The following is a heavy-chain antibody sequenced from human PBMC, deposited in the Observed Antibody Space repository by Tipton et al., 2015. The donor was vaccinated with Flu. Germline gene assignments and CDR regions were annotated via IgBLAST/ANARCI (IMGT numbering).Heavy chain of an antibody. CDR1: GGSFSGYY. CDR3: ARGPESIVGATGGWFDP. CDR2: INHSGST. J-gene: IGHJ5*02. D-gene: IGHD1-26*01. V-gene: IGHV4-34*01. Sequence: TLSLTCAVYGGSFSGYYWSWIRQPPGMGLEWIGEINHSGSTNYNPSLKSRVTISVDTSKNQFSLKLSSVTAADTAVYYCARGPESIVGATGGWFDPWGQGTLVTVSS.